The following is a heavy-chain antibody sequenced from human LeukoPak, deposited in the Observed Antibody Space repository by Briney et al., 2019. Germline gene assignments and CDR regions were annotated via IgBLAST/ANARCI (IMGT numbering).Heavy chain of an antibody. D-gene: IGHD2-2*01. CDR2: ISAYNGNT. CDR1: GYTFTSYG. Sequence: ASVKVSCKASGYTFTSYGIIWVRQAPGQGLEWMGWISAYNGNTNYAQKLQGRVTMTTDTSTSTAYMELRSLRSDDTAVYYCARDGDCSSTSCYGDYYYYGMDVWGQGTTVTVSS. J-gene: IGHJ6*02. V-gene: IGHV1-18*01. CDR3: ARDGDCSSTSCYGDYYYYGMDV.